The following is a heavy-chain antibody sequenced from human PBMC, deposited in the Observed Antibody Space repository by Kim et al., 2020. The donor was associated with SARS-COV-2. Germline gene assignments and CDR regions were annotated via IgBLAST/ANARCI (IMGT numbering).Heavy chain of an antibody. Sequence: SGPTLVNPTQTLTLTCTFSGFSISTSGVGVGWIRQPPGKALEWLALIYWDDDKRYSPSLKSRLTITKDTSKNQVVLTMTNMDTVDTATYYCAHRIAVADTFDYWGQGTLVTVSS. CDR3: AHRIAVADTFDY. J-gene: IGHJ4*02. CDR2: IYWDDDK. V-gene: IGHV2-5*02. D-gene: IGHD6-19*01. CDR1: GFSISTSGVG.